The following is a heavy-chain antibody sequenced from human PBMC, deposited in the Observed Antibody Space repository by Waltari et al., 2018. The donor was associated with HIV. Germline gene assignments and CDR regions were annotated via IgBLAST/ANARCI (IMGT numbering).Heavy chain of an antibody. CDR2: ISGSGGST. CDR3: AKELDFWSGYHFDY. CDR1: GFTFSSSA. J-gene: IGHJ4*02. V-gene: IGHV3-23*01. D-gene: IGHD3-3*01. Sequence: EMQLLESGGCLVQPGGSLRLSCAASGFTFSSSAMRWVRQAPGKGLEWVSAISGSGGSTYYADSVKGRFTISRDNSKNTLYLQMNSLRAEDTAVYYCAKELDFWSGYHFDYWGQGTLVTVSS.